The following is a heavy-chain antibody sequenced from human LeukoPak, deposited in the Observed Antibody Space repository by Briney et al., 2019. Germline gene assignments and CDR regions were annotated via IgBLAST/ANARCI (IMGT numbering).Heavy chain of an antibody. CDR2: INQDGSVK. CDR1: GFTFTTYW. Sequence: GGSLRLSCAATGFTFTTYWMNWVRQAPGKGPEFVANINQDGSVKNYVDSVKGRFTISRDNAKNSLYLQMNSLRADDTAVYYCARDPGSSSFDYWGQGTLVTVSS. D-gene: IGHD6-13*01. V-gene: IGHV3-7*01. CDR3: ARDPGSSSFDY. J-gene: IGHJ4*02.